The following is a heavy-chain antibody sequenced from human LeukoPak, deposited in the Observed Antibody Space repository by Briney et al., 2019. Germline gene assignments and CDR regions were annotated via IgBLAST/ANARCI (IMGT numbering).Heavy chain of an antibody. V-gene: IGHV3-53*01. CDR3: ARASGYSGYDPFDY. J-gene: IGHJ4*02. D-gene: IGHD5-12*01. Sequence: GGSLRLYCAASGFTVSSNYMSWVRQAPGKGLEWVSVIYSGGDTYYADSVKGRFTISRDNSKNTLYLQMNTLRAEDTAVYYCARASGYSGYDPFDYWGQGTLVTVSS. CDR1: GFTVSSNY. CDR2: IYSGGDT.